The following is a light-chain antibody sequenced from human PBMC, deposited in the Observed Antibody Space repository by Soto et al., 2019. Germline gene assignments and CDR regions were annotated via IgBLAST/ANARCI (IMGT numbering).Light chain of an antibody. J-gene: IGLJ1*01. Sequence: QSALTQPASVSGSPGQSITISCTGTSSDVGGYNYVSWYQQHPGKAPKLMIYEVSNRPSGVSNRFSGSKSGNTASLPISGLQAEDEADYYCSSYTRSSTLVFGTGTQVTVL. CDR1: SSDVGGYNY. CDR2: EVS. V-gene: IGLV2-14*01. CDR3: SSYTRSSTLV.